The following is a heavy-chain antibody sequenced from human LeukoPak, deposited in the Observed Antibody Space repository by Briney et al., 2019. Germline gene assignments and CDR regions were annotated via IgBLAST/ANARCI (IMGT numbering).Heavy chain of an antibody. J-gene: IGHJ4*02. V-gene: IGHV4-59*01. Sequence: SETLSLTCTVSGASISTYYWSWIRRPPGKGLEWIGYLFFGGSTNYNPSLKSRVTISSDTSKNQLSLKLTSVTAADTAVYYCARAGSGWSFDYLGQGTLVTVSS. D-gene: IGHD2-15*01. CDR2: LFFGGST. CDR1: GASISTYY. CDR3: ARAGSGWSFDY.